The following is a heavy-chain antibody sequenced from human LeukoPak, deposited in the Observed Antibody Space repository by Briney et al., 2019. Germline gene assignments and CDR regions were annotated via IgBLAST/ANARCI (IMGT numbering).Heavy chain of an antibody. J-gene: IGHJ4*02. V-gene: IGHV3-66*01. Sequence: PGGSLRLSCAASGFIVSSKYMSWVRQAPGKGLKRVSVIYSGGSTHYADSVKGRFTISRDNSKNTLYLQMNSLRAEDTAVYYCAKGYNWNPQYYFDYWGQGTLVTVSS. CDR2: IYSGGST. CDR1: GFIVSSKY. CDR3: AKGYNWNPQYYFDY. D-gene: IGHD1-20*01.